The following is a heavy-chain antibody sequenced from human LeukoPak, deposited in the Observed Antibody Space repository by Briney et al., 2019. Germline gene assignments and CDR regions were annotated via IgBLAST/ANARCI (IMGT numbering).Heavy chain of an antibody. D-gene: IGHD3-22*01. J-gene: IGHJ6*04. Sequence: PGGSLRLSCAASGFTFSSYSMNWVRQAPGKGLEWVSYISSSSSTIYYADSVKGRFTISRDNAKNSLYLQMNSLRAEDTAVYYWGKDLGGGCYAYNQYSYSVLNVWAKGTTVTVS. CDR2: ISSSSSTI. CDR1: GFTFSSYS. V-gene: IGHV3-48*01. CDR3: GKDLGGGCYAYNQYSYSVLNV.